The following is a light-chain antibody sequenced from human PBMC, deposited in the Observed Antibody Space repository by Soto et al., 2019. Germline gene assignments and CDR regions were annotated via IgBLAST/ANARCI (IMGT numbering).Light chain of an antibody. CDR2: DVN. CDR3: SSDTSSSTLV. J-gene: IGLJ2*01. V-gene: IGLV2-14*01. Sequence: QSVLTQPASVSGSPGQSITISCTGTSSDVGAYNYVSWYQQHPGKAPKLMIYDVNNRPSGVSNRFSGSKSGNTASLTISGLQAEDEADYYCSSDTSSSTLVFGGGTQLTVL. CDR1: SSDVGAYNY.